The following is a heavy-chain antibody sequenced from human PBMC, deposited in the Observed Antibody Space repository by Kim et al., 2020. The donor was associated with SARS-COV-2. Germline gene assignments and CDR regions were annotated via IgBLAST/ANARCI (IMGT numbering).Heavy chain of an antibody. J-gene: IGHJ6*02. Sequence: SYNPSLKSRVTISVDTSKNQFSLKLSSVTAADTAVYYCASLSNYYYGMDVWGQGTTVTVSS. V-gene: IGHV4-34*01. CDR3: ASLSNYYYGMDV.